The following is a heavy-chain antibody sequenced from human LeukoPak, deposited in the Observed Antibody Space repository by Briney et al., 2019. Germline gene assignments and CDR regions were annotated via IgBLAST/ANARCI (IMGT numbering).Heavy chain of an antibody. D-gene: IGHD3-9*01. Sequence: GGSLRLSCAASGFTLSNAWMNWVRQAPGKGLEWVSYISSSGSTIYYADSVKGRFTISRDNAKNSLYLQMNSLRAEDTAVYYCARCYYDILTGYYYYYYYMDVWGKGTTVTISS. CDR1: GFTLSNAW. V-gene: IGHV3-48*04. CDR3: ARCYYDILTGYYYYYYYMDV. CDR2: ISSSGSTI. J-gene: IGHJ6*03.